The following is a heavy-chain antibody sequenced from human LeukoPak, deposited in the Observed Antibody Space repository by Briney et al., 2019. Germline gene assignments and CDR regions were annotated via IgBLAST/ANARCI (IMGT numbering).Heavy chain of an antibody. J-gene: IGHJ5*02. Sequence: GGTLRLSCAASGFTFSSYGMSWVRQAPGKGLEWVSHIVTDGGSTSYADFVKGRFTISRDNAKNSLYLQMNSLRAEDTALYYCAKASTPGYSSSWSKFDPWGQGTLVTVSS. V-gene: IGHV3-74*03. CDR2: IVTDGGST. CDR3: AKASTPGYSSSWSKFDP. D-gene: IGHD6-13*01. CDR1: GFTFSSYG.